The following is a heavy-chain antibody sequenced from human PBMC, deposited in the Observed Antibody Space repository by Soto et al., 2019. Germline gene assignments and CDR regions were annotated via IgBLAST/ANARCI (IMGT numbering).Heavy chain of an antibody. V-gene: IGHV4-34*01. Sequence: QVQLQQWGAGLLKPSETLSLTCAVYGGSFSGYYWSWIRQPPGKGLEWIGEINHSGSTNYNPSLKSQVTSAVHTSKTQCSLKLRSVTAADTAVYHCARATDCTNGVCYPRPWYFDLWGRGTLVTVSS. CDR1: GGSFSGYY. CDR3: ARATDCTNGVCYPRPWYFDL. D-gene: IGHD2-8*01. CDR2: INHSGST. J-gene: IGHJ2*01.